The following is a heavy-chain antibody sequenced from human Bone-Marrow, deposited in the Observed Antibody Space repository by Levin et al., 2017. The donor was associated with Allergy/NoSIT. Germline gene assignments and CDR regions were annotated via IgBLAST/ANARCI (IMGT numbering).Heavy chain of an antibody. CDR3: AREWKYYFGSSGYYCVSD. CDR2: LNPNTGST. V-gene: IGHV1-46*01. CDR1: GFTFTAYN. Sequence: PLASVKVSCKSSGFTFTAYNIHWVRQAPGQGLEWMGVLNPNTGSTTYAQNFQDRVTMTSDTSTRTVYMALSSLRSEDTAVYYCAREWKYYFGSSGYYCVSDWGQGTLVSVS. D-gene: IGHD3-22*01. J-gene: IGHJ4*02.